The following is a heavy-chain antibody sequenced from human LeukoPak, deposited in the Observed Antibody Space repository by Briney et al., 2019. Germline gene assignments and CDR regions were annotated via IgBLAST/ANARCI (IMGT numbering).Heavy chain of an antibody. Sequence: TSQTLSLTCTVSGGSISSGDYYWSWIRQPPGKGLEWIGYIYYSGSTYYHPSLKSRVTIPVDTSKNQFSLKLSSVTAADTAVYYCARAASSYYDSSGYYLPSPGPKDWGFDYWGQGTLVTVSS. D-gene: IGHD3-22*01. CDR3: ARAASSYYDSSGYYLPSPGPKDWGFDY. CDR2: IYYSGST. J-gene: IGHJ4*02. CDR1: GGSISSGDYY. V-gene: IGHV4-30-4*01.